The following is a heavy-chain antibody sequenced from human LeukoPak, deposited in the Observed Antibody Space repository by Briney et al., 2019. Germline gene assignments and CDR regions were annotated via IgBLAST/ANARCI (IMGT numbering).Heavy chain of an antibody. J-gene: IGHJ4*02. V-gene: IGHV3-11*04. CDR1: GFTFSDYY. D-gene: IGHD3-22*01. Sequence: KPGGSLTLSCAASGFTFSDYYMSWIRQAPGKGLEWVSYISSNGTTIYYADSVKGRFTISRDNAKNSLYLQMNSLRAEETAVYYCARARAYYYESSLLFDYWGQGTLVTVSS. CDR2: ISSNGTTI. CDR3: ARARAYYYESSLLFDY.